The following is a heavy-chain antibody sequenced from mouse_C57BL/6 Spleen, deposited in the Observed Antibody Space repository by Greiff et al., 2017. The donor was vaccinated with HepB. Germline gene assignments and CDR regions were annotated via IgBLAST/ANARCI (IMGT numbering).Heavy chain of an antibody. CDR1: GYAFSSYW. CDR3: ARSTVSDYYGSSSDY. V-gene: IGHV1-80*01. CDR2: IYPGDGDT. D-gene: IGHD1-1*01. J-gene: IGHJ2*01. Sequence: QVQLQQSGAELVKPGASVKISCKASGYAFSSYWMNWVKQRPGKGLEWIGQIYPGDGDTNYNGKFKGKATLTADKSSSTAYMQLSSLTSEDSAVYFCARSTVSDYYGSSSDYGGQGTTLTVSS.